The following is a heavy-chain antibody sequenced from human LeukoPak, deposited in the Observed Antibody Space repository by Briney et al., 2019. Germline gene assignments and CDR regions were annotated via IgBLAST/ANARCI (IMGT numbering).Heavy chain of an antibody. CDR3: ARDDLWFGELLYSRDYYYFDY. D-gene: IGHD3-10*01. CDR2: ISAYNGNT. CDR1: GYTFTGYY. V-gene: IGHV1-18*04. J-gene: IGHJ4*02. Sequence: GASVKVSCKASGYTFTGYYMHWVRQAPGQGLEWMGWISAYNGNTNYAQKLQGRVTMTTDTSTSTAYMELRSLRSDDTAVYYCARDDLWFGELLYSRDYYYFDYWGQGTLVTVSS.